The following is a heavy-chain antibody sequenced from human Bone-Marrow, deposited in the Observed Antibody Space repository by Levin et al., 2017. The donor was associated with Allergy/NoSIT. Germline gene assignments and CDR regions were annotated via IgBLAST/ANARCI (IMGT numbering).Heavy chain of an antibody. V-gene: IGHV3-23*01. Sequence: PGGSLRLSCAASGFTFSSYAMTWVRQAPGKGLEWISTITDNGGTTYYASSVKGRFTISRDNSKNTLYLQMDSLRADDTAVYYCAKPVLMAPYNWFFDLWGRGTLVTVSS. CDR1: GFTFSSYA. CDR2: ITDNGGTT. CDR3: AKPVLMAPYNWFFDL. D-gene: IGHD2-8*01. J-gene: IGHJ2*01.